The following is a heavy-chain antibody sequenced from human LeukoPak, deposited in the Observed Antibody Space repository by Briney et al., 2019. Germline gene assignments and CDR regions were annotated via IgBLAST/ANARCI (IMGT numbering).Heavy chain of an antibody. CDR3: ARGGIDYGIDY. D-gene: IGHD4-17*01. V-gene: IGHV1-2*02. Sequence: ASLKVSCKASGYTFTAYYMHWVRQAPGQGLEWMGWINPNSGGIIYAQKFQGRLTMTRDTSISTAYMELSSLKSDDTAVYYCARGGIDYGIDYWGQGTLVTVCS. CDR2: INPNSGGI. J-gene: IGHJ4*02. CDR1: GYTFTAYY.